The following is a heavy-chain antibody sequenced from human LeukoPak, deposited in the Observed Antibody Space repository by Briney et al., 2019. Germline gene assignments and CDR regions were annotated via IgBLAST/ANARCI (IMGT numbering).Heavy chain of an antibody. Sequence: ASVKVSCKASGGTFSSYAISWVRQAPGQGLEWTGGIIPIFGTANYAQKFQGRVTMTRDTSTSTVYMELSSLRSEDTAAYYCATDGRSYDSSAYYYFDYWGQGTLVTVSS. J-gene: IGHJ4*02. CDR1: GGTFSSYA. CDR2: IIPIFGTA. CDR3: ATDGRSYDSSAYYYFDY. D-gene: IGHD3-22*01. V-gene: IGHV1-69*05.